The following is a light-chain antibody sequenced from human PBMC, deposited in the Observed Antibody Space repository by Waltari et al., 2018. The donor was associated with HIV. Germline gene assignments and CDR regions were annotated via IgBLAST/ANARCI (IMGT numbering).Light chain of an antibody. CDR3: CSFGGSNTKV. Sequence: QSALTQPASVSGSPGQSITISCTGTSSDVGRYNYVSWYKQHPGKAPKLIIYEVRNRPAGVSNRFSASKSGNMATLTISGLQPDDEADYHCCSFGGSNTKVFGTGTKVTVL. CDR2: EVR. J-gene: IGLJ1*01. CDR1: SSDVGRYNY. V-gene: IGLV2-14*01.